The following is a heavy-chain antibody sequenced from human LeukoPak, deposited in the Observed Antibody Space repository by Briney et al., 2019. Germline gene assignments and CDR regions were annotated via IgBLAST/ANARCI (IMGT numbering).Heavy chain of an antibody. D-gene: IGHD3-10*01. J-gene: IGHJ5*02. CDR3: ARTLVLLWFGELSGWFDP. V-gene: IGHV1-69*05. CDR2: IIPIFGTA. Sequence: SVKVSCKASGGTFSSYAISWVRQAPGQGLEWMGGIIPIFGTANYAQKFQGRVTIITDESTSTAYMELSSLRSEDTAVYYCARTLVLLWFGELSGWFDPWGQGTLVTVSS. CDR1: GGTFSSYA.